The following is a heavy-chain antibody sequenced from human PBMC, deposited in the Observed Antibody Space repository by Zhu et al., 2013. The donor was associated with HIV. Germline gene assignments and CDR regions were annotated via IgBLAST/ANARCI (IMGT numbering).Heavy chain of an antibody. V-gene: IGHV1-46*01. CDR2: INPSGDTT. CDR1: GGTFSNYT. J-gene: IGHJ4*02. Sequence: QVQLVQSGAEVKKPGSSVKVSCKASGGTFSNYTITWVRQAPGQGPEWMGIINPSGDTTSYAQKFQGRVTMTSDTSTSTLYMELSSLKSDDTAVYYCARGIGYYDFWSGYGFDYWGQGTLVTVSS. CDR3: ARGIGYYDFWSGYGFDY. D-gene: IGHD3-3*01.